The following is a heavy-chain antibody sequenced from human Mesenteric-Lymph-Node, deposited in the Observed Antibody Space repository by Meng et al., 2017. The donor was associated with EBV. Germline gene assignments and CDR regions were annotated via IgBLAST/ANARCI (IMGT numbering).Heavy chain of an antibody. V-gene: IGHV3-23*04. CDR2: ISGGGGST. Sequence: VQLVESGGGLVKPGGSLRLSCAASGFTFSNYAMSWVRQAPGKGLEWVSVISGGGGSTYFADSVKGRFTISRDNSKNTLYLQMNSLRAEDTAVYYCAKSAGFYSAWLDYWGQGALVTVSS. J-gene: IGHJ4*02. CDR3: AKSAGFYSAWLDY. D-gene: IGHD4-11*01. CDR1: GFTFSNYA.